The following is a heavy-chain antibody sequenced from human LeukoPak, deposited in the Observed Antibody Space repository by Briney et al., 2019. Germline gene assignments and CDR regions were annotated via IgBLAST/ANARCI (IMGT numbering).Heavy chain of an antibody. CDR1: GGSISSYY. D-gene: IGHD3-16*01. CDR2: IHTSGST. V-gene: IGHV4-4*09. Sequence: SETLSLTCTVSGGSISSYYWSWIRQPPGKGLEWIGYIHTSGSTNYNPSLKSRVTISVDTSKNQFSLKLSSVTAADTAVYYCARQGAYVNGSAPWGGETLVTVSS. CDR3: ARQGAYVNGSAP. J-gene: IGHJ5*02.